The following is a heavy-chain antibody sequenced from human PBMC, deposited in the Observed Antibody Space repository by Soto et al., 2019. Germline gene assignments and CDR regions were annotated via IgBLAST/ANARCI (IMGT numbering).Heavy chain of an antibody. CDR1: GFTFSSYG. J-gene: IGHJ4*02. CDR2: IWYDGSNK. V-gene: IGHV3-33*01. CDR3: ARGPPYYDFWSGSNMFDY. Sequence: GGSLRLSCAASGFTFSSYGMHWVRQAPGKGLEWVAVIWYDGSNKYYADSVKGRFTISRDNSKNTLYLQMKSLRAEDTAVYYCARGPPYYDFWSGSNMFDYWGQGTLVTVSS. D-gene: IGHD3-3*01.